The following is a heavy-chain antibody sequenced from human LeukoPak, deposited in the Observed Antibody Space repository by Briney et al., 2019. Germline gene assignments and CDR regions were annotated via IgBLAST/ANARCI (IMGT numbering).Heavy chain of an antibody. V-gene: IGHV4-59*01. CDR2: IYYSGST. CDR3: ARIDGLGYCSGGSCYSNWFDP. Sequence: SETLSLTCTVSGGSISSYYWSWIRQPPGKGLEWIGYIYYSGSTNYNPSLKSRVIISVDTSKNQFSLKLSSVTAADTAVYYCARIDGLGYCSGGSCYSNWFDPWGQGTLVTVSS. CDR1: GGSISSYY. D-gene: IGHD2-15*01. J-gene: IGHJ5*02.